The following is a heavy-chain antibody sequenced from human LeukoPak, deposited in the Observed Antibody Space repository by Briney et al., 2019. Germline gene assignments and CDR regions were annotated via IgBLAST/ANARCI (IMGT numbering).Heavy chain of an antibody. CDR2: INHSGST. CDR3: ARRPRPSYNWFDP. CDR1: GGSFSGYY. V-gene: IGHV4-34*01. J-gene: IGHJ5*02. Sequence: SETLSLTCAVYGGSFSGYYWSWIRQPPGKGPEWIGEINHSGSTNYNPSLKSRVTISVDTSKNQFSLKLSSVTAADTAVYYCARRPRPSYNWFDPWGQGTLVTVSS.